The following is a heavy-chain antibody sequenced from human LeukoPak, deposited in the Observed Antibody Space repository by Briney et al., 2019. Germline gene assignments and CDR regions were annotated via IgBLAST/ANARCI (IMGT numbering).Heavy chain of an antibody. CDR3: ARNTAMEYYYMDV. CDR2: IYYSGST. V-gene: IGHV4-39*07. D-gene: IGHD5-18*01. Sequence: PSETLSLTCSVSGGSVSSSSYYWGWIRQPPGKGLEWIGSIYYSGSTYYNPSLKSRVTISVDTSKSQFSLKLSSVTAADTAVYYCARNTAMEYYYMDVWGKGTTVTVSS. J-gene: IGHJ6*03. CDR1: GGSVSSSSYY.